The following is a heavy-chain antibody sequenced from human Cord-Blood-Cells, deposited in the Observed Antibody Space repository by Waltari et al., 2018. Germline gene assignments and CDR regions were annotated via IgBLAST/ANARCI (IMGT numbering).Heavy chain of an antibody. J-gene: IGHJ4*02. V-gene: IGHV1-3*01. CDR1: GYTFTSYA. CDR2: INAGNGNT. Sequence: QVQLVQSGAEVKKPGASVKVSCKASGYTFTSYAMHWVRQAPGQRLEWMGWINAGNGNTKYSQKFQGRVTITRDTSASTAYMELSSLRSEDTAVYYCAREIYYDSSGYQLYWGQGTLVTVSS. CDR3: AREIYYDSSGYQLY. D-gene: IGHD3-22*01.